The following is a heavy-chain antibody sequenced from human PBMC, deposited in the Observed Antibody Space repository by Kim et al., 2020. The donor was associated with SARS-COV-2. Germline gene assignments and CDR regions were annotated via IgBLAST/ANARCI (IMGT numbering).Heavy chain of an antibody. CDR1: GYTFTSYG. CDR2: ISAYNGNT. Sequence: ASVKVSCKASGYTFTSYGISWVRQAPGQGLEWMGWISAYNGNTNYAQKLQGRVTMTTDTSTSTAYMELRSLRSDDTAVYYCAREPPQYYYGSGSYSLYYYYGMDVWGQGTTVTVSS. V-gene: IGHV1-18*01. CDR3: AREPPQYYYGSGSYSLYYYYGMDV. J-gene: IGHJ6*02. D-gene: IGHD3-10*01.